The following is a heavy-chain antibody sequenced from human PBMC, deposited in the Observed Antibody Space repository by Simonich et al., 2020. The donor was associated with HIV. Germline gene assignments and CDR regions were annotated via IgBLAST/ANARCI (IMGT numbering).Heavy chain of an antibody. V-gene: IGHV3-30*07. CDR1: GFTFSSYA. CDR3: ASGGSISSVWADDY. J-gene: IGHJ4*02. CDR2: ITYDGSNK. Sequence: QVQLVEYGGGVVQPGRSLRLSCAASGFTFSSYAMHWVRQAPGKGLEWVAVITYDGSNKYYADSVKGRFTISRDNSKNTLYLKMNSLRAEDTAVYYCASGGSISSVWADDYWGQGTLVTVSS. D-gene: IGHD3-16*01.